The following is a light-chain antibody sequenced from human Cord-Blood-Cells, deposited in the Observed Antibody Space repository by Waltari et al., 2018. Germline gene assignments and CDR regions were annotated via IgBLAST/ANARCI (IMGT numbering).Light chain of an antibody. V-gene: IGKV1-39*01. CDR2: AAS. Sequence: DIQMNQYPSSLSASVGDRVTITCRASQSISSYLNWYQQKPGKAPKLLIYAASSLQSGVPSRFSGSGSGTDFTLTISSLQPEDFATYYCQQSYSTHTWTFGQGTKVEIK. CDR1: QSISSY. J-gene: IGKJ1*01. CDR3: QQSYSTHTWT.